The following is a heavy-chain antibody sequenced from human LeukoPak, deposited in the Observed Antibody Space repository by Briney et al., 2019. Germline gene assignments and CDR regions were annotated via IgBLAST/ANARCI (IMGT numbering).Heavy chain of an antibody. CDR1: GCTFSQYS. V-gene: IGHV1-18*01. D-gene: IGHD3-3*02. J-gene: IGHJ3*02. Sequence: ASVKVSCKASGCTFSQYSISWVRQAPGKGVEWMGWVSPSHTTRVYAQEFRGRVTMTADKNTNTVCMELRSLRFDDTAVYFCARDYILPLETDNGDGFAIWGQGTVVTVSS. CDR3: ARDYILPLETDNGDGFAI. CDR2: VSPSHTTR.